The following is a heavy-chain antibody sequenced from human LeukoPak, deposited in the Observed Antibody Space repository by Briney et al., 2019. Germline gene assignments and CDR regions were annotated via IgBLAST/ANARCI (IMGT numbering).Heavy chain of an antibody. CDR2: IKSKTDGGTT. D-gene: IGHD3-10*01. V-gene: IGHV3-15*01. CDR1: GFTFSNAW. CDR3: MSSPYYYGSGSYNLDY. J-gene: IGHJ4*02. Sequence: GALRLSCAASGFTFSNAWMSWVRQAPGKGLEWVGRIKSKTDGGTTDYAAPVKGRFTISRDDSKNTLYQQMNSLKTEDTAVYYCMSSPYYYGSGSYNLDYWGQGTLVTVSS.